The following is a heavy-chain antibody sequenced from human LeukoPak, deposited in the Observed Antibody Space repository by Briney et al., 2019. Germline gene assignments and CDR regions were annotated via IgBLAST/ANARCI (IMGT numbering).Heavy chain of an antibody. CDR3: ARLVVPAARGLSWFDP. CDR2: IYYTGST. Sequence: SETLSLTCTVSGGSISSCYWSWIRQPPGKGLEWIGYIYYTGSTNYTPSLKSRVTISVDTSKNQFSLKLSSVTAADTAVYYCARLVVPAARGLSWFDPWGQGTLVTVSS. J-gene: IGHJ5*02. CDR1: GGSISSCY. V-gene: IGHV4-59*01. D-gene: IGHD2-2*01.